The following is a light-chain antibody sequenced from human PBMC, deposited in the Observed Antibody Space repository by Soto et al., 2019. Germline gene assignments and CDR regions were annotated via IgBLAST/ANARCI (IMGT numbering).Light chain of an antibody. CDR1: QTVSSN. J-gene: IGKJ2*01. Sequence: EIVMTQSPVTLSVSPGERATLSCRASQTVSSNLAWYQQKPGQAPRLLIYAASTRATGIPDRFSGSVSGTEFTLTISSLQSEDFAVYYCQQYKNWPTFGQGTKLEIK. CDR2: AAS. V-gene: IGKV3-15*01. CDR3: QQYKNWPT.